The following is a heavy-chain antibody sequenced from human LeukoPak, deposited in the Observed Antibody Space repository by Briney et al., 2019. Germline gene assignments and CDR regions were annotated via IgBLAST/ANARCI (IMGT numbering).Heavy chain of an antibody. J-gene: IGHJ4*02. CDR3: ARGCSGGSCYGWRPVVFNY. CDR2: IIPIFGTA. D-gene: IGHD2-15*01. Sequence: SVKVSCKASGYTFTGYYMHWVRQAPGQGLEWMGGIIPIFGTANYAQKFQGRVTITADKSTSTAYMELSSLRSEDTAVYYCARGCSGGSCYGWRPVVFNYWGQGTLVTVSS. V-gene: IGHV1-69*06. CDR1: GYTFTGYY.